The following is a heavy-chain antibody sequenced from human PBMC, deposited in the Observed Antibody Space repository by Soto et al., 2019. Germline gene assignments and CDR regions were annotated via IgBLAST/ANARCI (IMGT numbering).Heavy chain of an antibody. CDR1: GFTFSDYY. Sequence: QVQLVESGGGLVKPGGSLRLSCAASGFTFSDYYMSWIRQAPGKGLEWVSYISSSGSTIYYADSGKGRFTISRDNAKNSRYLQMNSLRAEDTAVYCCAADIAAAGTRVYWGQGTLVTVSP. D-gene: IGHD6-13*01. CDR3: AADIAAAGTRVY. J-gene: IGHJ4*02. CDR2: ISSSGSTI. V-gene: IGHV3-11*01.